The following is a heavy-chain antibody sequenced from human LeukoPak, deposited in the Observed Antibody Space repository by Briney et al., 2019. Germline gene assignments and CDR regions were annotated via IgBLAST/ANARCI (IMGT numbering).Heavy chain of an antibody. D-gene: IGHD1-1*01. CDR3: ARGGTEGGLEISFFFDL. CDR1: GGSISGSY. V-gene: IGHV4-59*01. Sequence: SETLSLTCTVSGGSISGSYWSWIRQPPGKGLEWVGYIFYGSTNYNPSLKSRVTISVDTSKNLFSLKLSSVTAADTAVYYCARGGTEGGLEISFFFDLWGRGTLVTVSS. J-gene: IGHJ2*01. CDR2: IFYGST.